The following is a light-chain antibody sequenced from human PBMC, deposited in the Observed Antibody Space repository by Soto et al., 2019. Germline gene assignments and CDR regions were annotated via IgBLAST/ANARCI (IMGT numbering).Light chain of an antibody. CDR1: QSISTY. CDR2: AAS. V-gene: IGKV1-39*01. J-gene: IGKJ2*01. CDR3: QQSYSTPRT. Sequence: DIQMTQSPSSLSASVGDRVTITCRASQSISTYLNWYQQKPGKAPKLLIYAASSFQSGVPSRFSGSGSGTDFTLTISSLQPEDFATYYCQQSYSTPRTFGQGTKPEIK.